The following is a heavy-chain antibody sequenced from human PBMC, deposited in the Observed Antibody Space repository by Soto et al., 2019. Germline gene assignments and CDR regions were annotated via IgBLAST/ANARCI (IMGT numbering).Heavy chain of an antibody. CDR2: INSDGSST. Sequence: EVQLVESGGGLVQPGGSLRLSCAASGFTFSSYWMHWVRQAPGKGLVWVSRINSDGSSTSYADSVKGRFTISRDNAKNTLYLQMNSLRAEDTAVYYCARDRAAKQRYSGSYYEFDYWGQGTLVTVSS. CDR3: ARDRAAKQRYSGSYYEFDY. J-gene: IGHJ4*02. CDR1: GFTFSSYW. V-gene: IGHV3-74*01. D-gene: IGHD1-26*01.